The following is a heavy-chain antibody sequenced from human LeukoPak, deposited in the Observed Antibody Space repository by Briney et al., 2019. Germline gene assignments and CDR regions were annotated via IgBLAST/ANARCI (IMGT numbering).Heavy chain of an antibody. Sequence: GRSLILSCAASGFTFSSYGMHWVRQAPGKGLEWVAVISYDGSNKYYADSVKGRFTISRDNSKNTLYLQMDSLRTEDTAVYYCAKDPGATPYYFDYWGQGTLVTVSS. CDR2: ISYDGSNK. CDR1: GFTFSSYG. J-gene: IGHJ4*02. V-gene: IGHV3-30*18. CDR3: AKDPGATPYYFDY. D-gene: IGHD1-26*01.